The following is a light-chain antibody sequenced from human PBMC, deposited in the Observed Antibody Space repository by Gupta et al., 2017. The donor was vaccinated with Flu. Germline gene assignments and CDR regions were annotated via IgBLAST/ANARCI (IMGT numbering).Light chain of an antibody. CDR1: SSDVGGYNY. Sequence: QSALTQPASVSGSPGQSITISCTGTSSDVGGYNYVSCYQKHPGKAPKLMIYVVSNRPSGVSNRYSGSKSGNTASLTISGLQAEDEADYYCSSYTSSSTLGVFGTGTKVTVL. V-gene: IGLV2-14*01. CDR2: VVS. CDR3: SSYTSSSTLGV. J-gene: IGLJ1*01.